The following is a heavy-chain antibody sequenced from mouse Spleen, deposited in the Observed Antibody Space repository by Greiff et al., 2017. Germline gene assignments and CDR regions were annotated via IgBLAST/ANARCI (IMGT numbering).Heavy chain of an antibody. CDR3: ARKGDGFDY. J-gene: IGHJ2*01. Sequence: VKLQQSGPELVKPGASVRISCKASGYTFTSYYIHWVKQRPGQGLEWIGWIYPGNVNTKYNEKFKGKATLTADKSSSTAYMQLSSLTSEDSAVYFCARKGDGFDYWGQGTTLTVSS. CDR1: GYTFTSYY. CDR2: IYPGNVNT. D-gene: IGHD3-3*01. V-gene: IGHV1S56*01.